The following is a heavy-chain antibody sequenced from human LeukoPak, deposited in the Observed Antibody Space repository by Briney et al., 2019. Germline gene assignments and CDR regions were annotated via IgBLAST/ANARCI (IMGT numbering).Heavy chain of an antibody. J-gene: IGHJ4*02. Sequence: PGGSLRLSCTASGFTFSSYDMLWVRQATGKGLEWASAIGTAGDTYYPGSVKGRFTISRENAKNSLYLQMNSLRAGDTAVYYCARGSPGPTGYYFDYWGQGTLVTVSS. CDR1: GFTFSSYD. CDR3: ARGSPGPTGYYFDY. V-gene: IGHV3-13*01. CDR2: IGTAGDT.